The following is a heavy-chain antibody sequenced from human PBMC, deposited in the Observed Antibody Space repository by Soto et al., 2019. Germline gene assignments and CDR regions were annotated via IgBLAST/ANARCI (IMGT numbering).Heavy chain of an antibody. Sequence: EILSHTYSVAEGYSSDSSDCWGWIRQPPGKGLEWIGSIYYSGSTYYNPSLKSRVTTSVDTSKNQFSLKLSSVTAADTAVYYCARRLIAAAGIDDYYYGMEVWGQGTTVTGSS. CDR3: ARRLIAAAGIDDYYYGMEV. CDR2: IYYSGST. V-gene: IGHV4-39*01. J-gene: IGHJ6*02. D-gene: IGHD6-13*01. CDR1: EGYSSDSSDC.